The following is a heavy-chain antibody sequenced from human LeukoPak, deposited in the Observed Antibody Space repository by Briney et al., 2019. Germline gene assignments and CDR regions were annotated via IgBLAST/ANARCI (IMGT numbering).Heavy chain of an antibody. CDR1: GCSVSSAPYY. J-gene: IGHJ5*02. CDR3: ARGQYCSGGSCSSFDP. CDR2: IDYSGSN. Sequence: SETLSLTCTVSGCSVSSAPYYWSWIRQPPGKGLEWIVYIDYSGSNNYNPSLKSRVTMSVDTSKTQFSLKLSSVTAADTAVYYCARGQYCSGGSCSSFDPWGQGTLVTVSS. V-gene: IGHV4-61*01. D-gene: IGHD2-15*01.